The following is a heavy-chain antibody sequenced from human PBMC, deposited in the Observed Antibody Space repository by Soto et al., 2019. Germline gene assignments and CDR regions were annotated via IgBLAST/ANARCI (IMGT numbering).Heavy chain of an antibody. J-gene: IGHJ6*02. CDR3: GRCRTDSYAMDV. Sequence: WASVKVSCKASGYSFTSYGIGWVRQVPGQGPEWMGWISPYNGRTNYAQSVKGRVVMTTGISTNTVYLELRSLRSDDSAIYYCGRCRTDSYAMDVWGQGTTVTVSS. D-gene: IGHD5-18*01. V-gene: IGHV1-18*01. CDR2: ISPYNGRT. CDR1: GYSFTSYG.